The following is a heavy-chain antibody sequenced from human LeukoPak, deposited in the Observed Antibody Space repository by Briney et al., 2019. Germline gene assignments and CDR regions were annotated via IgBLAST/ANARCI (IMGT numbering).Heavy chain of an antibody. Sequence: ASVKVSCKASGYTFTGDQIYWLRQAPGQGLEWVGWIKPSSGDTLYEQKFQGRVTMTRDKSISSAYMELSSLRSDDTAVYYCARKSAGFLTAWGRGTQVIVSS. D-gene: IGHD2/OR15-2a*01. CDR2: IKPSSGDT. CDR1: GYTFTGDQ. V-gene: IGHV1-2*02. J-gene: IGHJ2*01. CDR3: ARKSAGFLTA.